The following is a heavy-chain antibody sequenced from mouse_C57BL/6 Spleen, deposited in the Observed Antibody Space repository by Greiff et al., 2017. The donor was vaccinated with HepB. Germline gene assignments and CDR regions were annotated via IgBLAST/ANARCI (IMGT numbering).Heavy chain of an antibody. CDR1: GYAFSSYW. V-gene: IGHV1-80*01. Sequence: VQLQESGAELVKPGASVKISCKASGYAFSSYWMNWVKQRPGKGLEWIGQIYPGDGDTNYNGKFKGKATLTADKSSSTAYMQLSSLTSEDSAVYFCARSHYGSSGFAYWGQGTLVTVSA. J-gene: IGHJ3*01. CDR3: ARSHYGSSGFAY. CDR2: IYPGDGDT. D-gene: IGHD1-1*01.